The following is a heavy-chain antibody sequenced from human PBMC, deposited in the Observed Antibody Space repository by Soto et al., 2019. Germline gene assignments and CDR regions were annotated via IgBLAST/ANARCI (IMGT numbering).Heavy chain of an antibody. CDR2: IYPGDSDT. Sequence: PGEFLKIPCKGSGYSFTSYWIGWVRQMPGKGLEWMGIIYPGDSDTRYSPSFQGQVTISADKSISTAYLQWSSLKASDTAMYYCARLMVRGVIIYSNYGMDVWGQGTTVTVSS. J-gene: IGHJ6*02. CDR3: ARLMVRGVIIYSNYGMDV. CDR1: GYSFTSYW. D-gene: IGHD3-10*01. V-gene: IGHV5-51*01.